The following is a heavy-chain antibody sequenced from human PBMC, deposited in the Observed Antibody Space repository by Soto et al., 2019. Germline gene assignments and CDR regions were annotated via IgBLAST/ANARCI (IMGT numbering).Heavy chain of an antibody. D-gene: IGHD3-10*01. CDR3: AKDPSCSGRSSCYGLGNYGSLV. V-gene: IGHV3-30*18. J-gene: IGHJ4*01. Sequence: GGSLRLSCAASGFTFSSYDMHWVRQAPGKGLEWVAVISYDGTNKVYADSVKGRFTISRDNSKNTLYLQLNSLRVEDTAVYYCAKDPSCSGRSSCYGLGNYGSLVWGQGSLVTVSS. CDR2: ISYDGTNK. CDR1: GFTFSSYD.